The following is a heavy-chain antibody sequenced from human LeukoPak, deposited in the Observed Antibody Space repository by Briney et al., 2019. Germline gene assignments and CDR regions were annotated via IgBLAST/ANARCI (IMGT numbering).Heavy chain of an antibody. Sequence: GGSLRLSCAASGFTFSSYEMNWVRQAPGKGLEWVSSISTSSSYIYYADSVKGRFTISRDNAKNSLYLQMNSPGAEDTAVYYCARDSENVIGSNSHFDLWGRGTLVTVSS. CDR2: ISTSSSYI. D-gene: IGHD1-26*01. J-gene: IGHJ2*01. V-gene: IGHV3-21*01. CDR1: GFTFSSYE. CDR3: ARDSENVIGSNSHFDL.